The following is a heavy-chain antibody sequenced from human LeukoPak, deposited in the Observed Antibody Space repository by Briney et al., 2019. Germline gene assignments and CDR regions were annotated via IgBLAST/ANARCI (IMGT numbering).Heavy chain of an antibody. J-gene: IGHJ5*02. CDR1: GYTFTSYY. V-gene: IGHV1-46*01. CDR3: ARAPCSGGSCGTNWFDP. D-gene: IGHD2-15*01. CDR2: INPSGGST. Sequence: ASVKVSCMASGYTFTSYYMHWVRQAPGQGLEWMGIINPSGGSTSYAQKFQGRVTMTRDMSTSTVYMELSSLRSEDTAVYYCARAPCSGGSCGTNWFDPWGQGTLVTVSS.